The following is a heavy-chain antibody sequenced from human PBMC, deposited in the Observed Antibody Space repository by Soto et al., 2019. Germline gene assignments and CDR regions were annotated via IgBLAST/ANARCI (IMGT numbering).Heavy chain of an antibody. V-gene: IGHV4-34*01. CDR1: GGSFSGYY. Sequence: SETLCLTCAVYGGSFSGYYWSWIRQPPGKGLEWIGEINHSGSTNYNPSLKSRVTISVDTSKNQFSLKLSSVTAADTAVYYCARGPRGVVVVAATPIGRNWFDPWGHGTLVTVSS. J-gene: IGHJ5*02. CDR2: INHSGST. CDR3: ARGPRGVVVVAATPIGRNWFDP. D-gene: IGHD2-15*01.